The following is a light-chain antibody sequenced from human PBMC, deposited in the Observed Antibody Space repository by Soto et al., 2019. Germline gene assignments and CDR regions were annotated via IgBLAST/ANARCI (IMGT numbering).Light chain of an antibody. J-gene: IGLJ2*01. Sequence: QSALTQPASVSGSPGPSITISCTGTSSDVGGYNYVSWYQQHPGKAPKLMIYDVSNRPSGVSNRFSGSKSGNTASLTISGLQAEDEADYYCSSNTSSSTYVVFGRGTKLTVL. CDR1: SSDVGGYNY. CDR2: DVS. V-gene: IGLV2-14*01. CDR3: SSNTSSSTYVV.